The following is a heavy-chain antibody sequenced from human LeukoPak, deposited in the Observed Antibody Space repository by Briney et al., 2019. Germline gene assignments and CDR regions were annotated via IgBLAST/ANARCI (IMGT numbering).Heavy chain of an antibody. V-gene: IGHV3-7*01. J-gene: IGHJ2*01. D-gene: IGHD3-22*01. CDR3: AGSDTIGYSPREWDYWYFDL. Sequence: GGSLRLSCAASGFTFTEHWMSWVRQASGKGLEWEANINQHGTDHFYVDSVEGRFTISRDNAKNSLYLQMNSLRAEDTAVYYCAGSDTIGYSPREWDYWYFDLWGRGTLVTVSS. CDR1: GFTFTEHW. CDR2: INQHGTDH.